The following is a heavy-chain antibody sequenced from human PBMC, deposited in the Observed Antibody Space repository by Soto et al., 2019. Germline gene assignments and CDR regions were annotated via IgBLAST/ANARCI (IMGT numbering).Heavy chain of an antibody. J-gene: IGHJ5*02. V-gene: IGHV1-69*13. CDR3: ARSYYCSGGSCYPNWFDP. D-gene: IGHD2-15*01. Sequence: ASVKVSCKASGGTFSSYAISWVRQAPGQGLKWMGGIIPIFGTANYAQKFQGRVTITADESTSTAYMELSSLRSEDTAVYYCARSYYCSGGSCYPNWFDPWGQGTLVTVSS. CDR2: IIPIFGTA. CDR1: GGTFSSYA.